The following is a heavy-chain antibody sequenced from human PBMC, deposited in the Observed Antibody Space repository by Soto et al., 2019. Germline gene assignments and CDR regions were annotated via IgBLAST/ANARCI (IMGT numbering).Heavy chain of an antibody. CDR3: ASVLPAMVNAFDI. J-gene: IGHJ3*02. D-gene: IGHD5-18*01. V-gene: IGHV1-69*01. CDR2: IIPIFGTA. Sequence: QVQLVQSGAEVKKPGSSVKVSCKASGGTFSSYAISWVRQAPGQGLEWMGGIIPIFGTANYAQKFQGRVKITADEPRSKAYMELSSVRSEDTAVYYGASVLPAMVNAFDIWGQGTMFTASA. CDR1: GGTFSSYA.